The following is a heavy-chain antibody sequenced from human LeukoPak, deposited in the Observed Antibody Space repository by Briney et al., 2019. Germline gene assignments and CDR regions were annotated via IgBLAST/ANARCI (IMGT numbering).Heavy chain of an antibody. V-gene: IGHV4-59*01. J-gene: IGHJ4*02. CDR1: GGSISSYY. Sequence: SETLSLTCTVSGGSISSYYWSWIRQPPGKGLEWIGYIYYSGSTNCNPSLKSRVTISVDTSKNQFSLKLSSVTAADTAVYYCVRGDCYDSGGPNDYWGQGTLVTVSS. CDR3: VRGDCYDSGGPNDY. CDR2: IYYSGST. D-gene: IGHD3-22*01.